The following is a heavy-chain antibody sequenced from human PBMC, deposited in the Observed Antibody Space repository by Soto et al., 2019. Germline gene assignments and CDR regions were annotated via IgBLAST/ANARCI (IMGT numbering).Heavy chain of an antibody. CDR1: GYIFNSYG. Sequence: QVQLVQSRAEVKMPGASVKVSCKGSGYIFNSYGISWVRQAPGQGLEWMGWISPYNGNTNSAPKLQGRVTMTTDTSKSTAYMELRSLRSDDTAVYYCTRDDRQADYGAKWYFDLWGRGTLVTVSS. CDR2: ISPYNGNT. V-gene: IGHV1-18*01. D-gene: IGHD4-17*01. CDR3: TRDDRQADYGAKWYFDL. J-gene: IGHJ2*01.